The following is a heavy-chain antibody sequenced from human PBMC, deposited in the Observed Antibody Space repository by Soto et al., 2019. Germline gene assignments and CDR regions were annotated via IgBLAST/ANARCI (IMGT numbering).Heavy chain of an antibody. CDR1: GFTFSNYA. D-gene: IGHD3-22*01. Sequence: PGESLKISCVASGFTFSNYAMHWVRQAPGKGLEWVALISYDGSDKDYADSVKGRFTISRDNSRNTLFLQMNSLRAEDTAVYYCARDYYKYYDSSGYYRSPAYWGQGTLVTVSS. V-gene: IGHV3-30-3*01. CDR3: ARDYYKYYDSSGYYRSPAY. CDR2: ISYDGSDK. J-gene: IGHJ4*02.